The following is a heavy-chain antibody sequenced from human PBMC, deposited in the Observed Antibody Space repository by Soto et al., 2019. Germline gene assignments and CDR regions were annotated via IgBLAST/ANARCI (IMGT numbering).Heavy chain of an antibody. V-gene: IGHV3-33*01. D-gene: IGHD6-19*01. Sequence: QVQLVASGGGVVQPGRSLRLSCAASGFTFSSYGMNWVRQAPGKGLEWVAVIWYDGSNKYYADSVKGRFTISRDNSKNTLYMQMNSLRAEDTAVYYCARDLGSGWYYFDYWGQGTLVTVA. J-gene: IGHJ4*02. CDR3: ARDLGSGWYYFDY. CDR2: IWYDGSNK. CDR1: GFTFSSYG.